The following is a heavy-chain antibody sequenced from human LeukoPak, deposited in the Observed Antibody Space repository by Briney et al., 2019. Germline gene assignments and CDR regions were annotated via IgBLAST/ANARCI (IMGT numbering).Heavy chain of an antibody. V-gene: IGHV4-61*02. CDR3: ARAYCGGDCYYNWFDP. D-gene: IGHD2-21*02. J-gene: IGHJ5*02. CDR2: IYTSGST. Sequence: PSQTLSLTCTVSGGSISSASYYWSWIRQPAGKGLEWIGRIYTSGSTNYNPSLKSRVTISVDTSRNQFSLKLSSVTAADTAVYYCARAYCGGDCYYNWFDPWGQGTLVTVSS. CDR1: GGSISSASYY.